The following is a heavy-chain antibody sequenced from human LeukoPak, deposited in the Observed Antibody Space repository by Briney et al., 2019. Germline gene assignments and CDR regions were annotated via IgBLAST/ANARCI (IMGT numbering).Heavy chain of an antibody. CDR3: ASLRVGSSFGYQYYIDV. J-gene: IGHJ6*03. CDR2: INHSGST. D-gene: IGHD6-13*01. V-gene: IGHV4-34*01. CDR1: GGSFSGFY. Sequence: SETLSLTCAVYGGSFSGFYWSWIRQPPGKGLEWIGEINHSGSTNYNQSLKSRVTISVDTSKNQFSLKLSSVTAADTAVYYCASLRVGSSFGYQYYIDVWGKGTTVTVSS.